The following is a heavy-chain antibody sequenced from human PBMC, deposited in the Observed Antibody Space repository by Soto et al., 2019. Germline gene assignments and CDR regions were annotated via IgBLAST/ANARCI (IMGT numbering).Heavy chain of an antibody. Sequence: TLSRNCSLSGGCLTDQYWSWIRQPPGKGLEWIGEVRHGISTNYNPSLKSRVTMSVDMSKSQFSLSLNSVTAADTAVYYCARRSKWLQLRYFDYWGLGTLVTVSS. CDR2: VRHGIST. J-gene: IGHJ4*02. CDR1: GGCLTDQY. CDR3: ARRSKWLQLRYFDY. D-gene: IGHD4-4*01. V-gene: IGHV4-34*01.